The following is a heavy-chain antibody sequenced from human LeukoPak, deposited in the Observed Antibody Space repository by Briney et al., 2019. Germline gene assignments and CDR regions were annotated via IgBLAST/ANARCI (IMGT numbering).Heavy chain of an antibody. J-gene: IGHJ6*04. Sequence: ASETLSLTCTVSGGSISSGDYYWSWIRQPPGKGLEWIGYIYYSGSTNYNPSLKSRVTISVDTSKNQFSLKLSSVTAADTAVYYCARGFRKNAPRIAVAPRGGYYYGMDVWGKGTTVTVSS. V-gene: IGHV4-30-4*01. CDR3: ARGFRKNAPRIAVAPRGGYYYGMDV. D-gene: IGHD6-19*01. CDR2: IYYSGST. CDR1: GGSISSGDYY.